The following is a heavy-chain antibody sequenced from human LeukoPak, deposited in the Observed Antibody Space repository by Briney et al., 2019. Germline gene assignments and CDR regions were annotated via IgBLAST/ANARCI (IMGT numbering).Heavy chain of an antibody. CDR1: GFTFTGNY. CDR2: INPNSGGT. J-gene: IGHJ4*02. V-gene: IGHV1-2*02. Sequence: ASVKVSCKASGFTFTGNYMHWVRQAPGQGLEWMGWINPNSGGTYYAQKFQGRVTMTRDTSISTAYMELSRLRSDDTAVYYCARAENTMTHLDYWGQGTLVTVSS. CDR3: ARAENTMTHLDY. D-gene: IGHD3-22*01.